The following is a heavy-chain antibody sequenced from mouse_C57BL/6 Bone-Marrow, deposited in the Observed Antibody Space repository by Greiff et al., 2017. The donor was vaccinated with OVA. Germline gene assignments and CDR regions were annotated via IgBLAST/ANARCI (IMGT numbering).Heavy chain of an antibody. Sequence: EVQLMESGEGLVKPGGSLKLSCAASGFTFSSYAMSWVRQTPEKRLGWVAYISSGGDYIYYADTVKGRFTISRDNARNTLYLQMSSLKSEDTAMYYCTRGDYGSSFFAYWGQGTLVTVSA. J-gene: IGHJ3*01. CDR3: TRGDYGSSFFAY. CDR1: GFTFSSYA. CDR2: ISSGGDYI. D-gene: IGHD1-1*01. V-gene: IGHV5-9-1*02.